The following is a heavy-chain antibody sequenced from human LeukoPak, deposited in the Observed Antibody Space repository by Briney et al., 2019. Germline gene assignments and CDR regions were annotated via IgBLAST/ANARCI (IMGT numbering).Heavy chain of an antibody. D-gene: IGHD6-19*01. CDR2: IWYDGKNK. CDR1: GFTFSKYG. CDR3: AKDRAVAGTDARYYFDY. V-gene: IGHV3-33*06. Sequence: RGGSLRLSCAASGFTFSKYGMHWVRQAPGKGLEWVAVIWYDGKNKYYADSVKGRFTISRDNSKNTLYLEMNSLRADDTAVYYCAKDRAVAGTDARYYFDYWGQGTLVTVSA. J-gene: IGHJ4*02.